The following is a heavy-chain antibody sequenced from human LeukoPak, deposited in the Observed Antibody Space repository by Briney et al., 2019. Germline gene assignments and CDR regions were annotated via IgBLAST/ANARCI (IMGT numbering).Heavy chain of an antibody. J-gene: IGHJ4*02. CDR1: GFTVSSNY. Sequence: GGSLRLSCAASGFTVSSNYMSWVRQAPGKGLEWVSVIYSGGSTYYADSVKGRFTISRDNSKNTLYLQMNSLRAEDTAVYYCARGRTSMVRGVDYYFDYWGQGTLVTVSS. CDR2: IYSGGST. CDR3: ARGRTSMVRGVDYYFDY. D-gene: IGHD3-10*01. V-gene: IGHV3-53*01.